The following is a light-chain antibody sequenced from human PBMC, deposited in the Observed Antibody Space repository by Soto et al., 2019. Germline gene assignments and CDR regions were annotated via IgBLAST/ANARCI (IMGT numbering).Light chain of an antibody. J-gene: IGLJ1*01. CDR1: SSNIGAGYD. CDR2: GNS. Sequence: SALTQPPSVSGAPGQRVTISCTGSSSNIGAGYDVHWYQQLPGTAPKLLIYGNSNRPSGVPDRFSGSKSGTSASLAITGLQAEDEADYYCQSYDSSLSAYYVFGTGTKVPAL. V-gene: IGLV1-40*01. CDR3: QSYDSSLSAYYV.